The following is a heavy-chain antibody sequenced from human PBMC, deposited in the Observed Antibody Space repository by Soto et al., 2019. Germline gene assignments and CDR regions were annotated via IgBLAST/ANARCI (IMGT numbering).Heavy chain of an antibody. CDR3: AKDAGYGDYISNYYGMDV. CDR1: GFTFSNYV. CDR2: ISYDGSNK. Sequence: QPGGSLRLSCAASGFTFSNYVMHWVRQAPGKGLEWVAVISYDGSNKYYADSVRGRFTISRDNSKNTLFLQMNSLRAEDTAVYYCAKDAGYGDYISNYYGMDVWGQRNTV. V-gene: IGHV3-30*18. J-gene: IGHJ6*02. D-gene: IGHD4-17*01.